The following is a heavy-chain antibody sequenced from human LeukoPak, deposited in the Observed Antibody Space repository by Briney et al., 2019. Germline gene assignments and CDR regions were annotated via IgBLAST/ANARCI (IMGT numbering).Heavy chain of an antibody. J-gene: IGHJ4*02. CDR3: ARGVLGRRWLPSDY. D-gene: IGHD5-24*01. CDR2: MNPNSGNT. V-gene: IGHV1-8*01. Sequence: ASVKVSCKASGYTFTNYDINWVRQAAGQGLEWMGWMNPNSGNTGYPQKFQGRVTMTRNTSINTAYMELSSLKSEDTAVYYCARGVLGRRWLPSDYWGQGTLVTVSS. CDR1: GYTFTNYD.